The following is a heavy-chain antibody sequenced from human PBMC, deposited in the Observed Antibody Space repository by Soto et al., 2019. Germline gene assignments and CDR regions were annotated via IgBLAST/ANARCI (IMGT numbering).Heavy chain of an antibody. CDR1: GGSISSGGYY. J-gene: IGHJ4*02. CDR2: ISYSGST. CDR3: ARATTTAMGSHSDY. Sequence: QVQLQESGSGLVKPSQTLSLTCTFSGGSISSGGYYWIWIRQHQGKGLEWIVYISYSGSTYFNPSLKSRVTISVDTYKNQFTLKLSSVTAADTSVYYCARATTTAMGSHSDYWGQGTLVTVSS. D-gene: IGHD5-18*01. V-gene: IGHV4-31*03.